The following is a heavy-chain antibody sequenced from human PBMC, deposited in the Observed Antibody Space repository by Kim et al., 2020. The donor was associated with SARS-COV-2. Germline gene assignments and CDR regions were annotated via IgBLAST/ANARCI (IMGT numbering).Heavy chain of an antibody. CDR3: AKDETDSSGRTRGYGMDV. CDR2: ISWDGGST. J-gene: IGHJ6*02. V-gene: IGHV3-43*01. CDR1: GFTFDDYT. Sequence: GGSLRLSCAASGFTFDDYTMHWVRQAPGKGLEWVSLISWDGGSTYYADSVKGRFTISRDNSKNSLYLQMNSLRTEDTALYYCAKDETDSSGRTRGYGMDVWGQGTTVTVSS. D-gene: IGHD6-19*01.